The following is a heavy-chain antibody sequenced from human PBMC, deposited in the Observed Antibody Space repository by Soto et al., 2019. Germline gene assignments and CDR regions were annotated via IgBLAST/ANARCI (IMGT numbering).Heavy chain of an antibody. CDR3: TRGKRYYYGSGSPGYYYYGMDV. Sequence: GGSLRLSCTASGFTFGDYAMSWVRQAPGKGLEWVGFIRSKAYGGTTEYAASVKGRFTISRDDSKGIAYLQMNSLKTEDTAVYYCTRGKRYYYGSGSPGYYYYGMDVWGQGTTVTVSS. J-gene: IGHJ6*02. CDR1: GFTFGDYA. D-gene: IGHD3-10*01. CDR2: IRSKAYGGTT. V-gene: IGHV3-49*04.